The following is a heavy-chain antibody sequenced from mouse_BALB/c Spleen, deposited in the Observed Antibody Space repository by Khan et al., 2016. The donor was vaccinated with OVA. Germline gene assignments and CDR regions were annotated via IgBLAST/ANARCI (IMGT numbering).Heavy chain of an antibody. Sequence: VQLKQSGPELVKPGASVKMSCKASGYIFTNYVLHWVKQKSGQGLEWIGNINPYNGGTKYNEKLKGKATLASDKSSITAYMELSSLTSEDSAVYYCSRGNWQSYYFDYWGQGTTLTRSS. CDR1: GYIFTNYV. J-gene: IGHJ2*01. V-gene: IGHV1S136*01. CDR3: SRGNWQSYYFDY. D-gene: IGHD4-1*01. CDR2: INPYNGGT.